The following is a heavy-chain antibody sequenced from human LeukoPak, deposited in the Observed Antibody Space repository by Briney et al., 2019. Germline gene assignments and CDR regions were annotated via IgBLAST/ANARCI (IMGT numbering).Heavy chain of an antibody. CDR3: ARDPAAGLDGMVGDY. J-gene: IGHJ4*02. V-gene: IGHV1-18*01. CDR2: ISAYNGNT. CDR1: GYTFTSYG. D-gene: IGHD2-15*01. Sequence: ASVKVSCKASGYTFTSYGISWVRQAPGQGLEWMGWISAYNGNTNCAQKLQGRVTMTTDTSTSTAYMELRSLRSDDTAVYYRARDPAAGLDGMVGDYWGQGTLVTVSS.